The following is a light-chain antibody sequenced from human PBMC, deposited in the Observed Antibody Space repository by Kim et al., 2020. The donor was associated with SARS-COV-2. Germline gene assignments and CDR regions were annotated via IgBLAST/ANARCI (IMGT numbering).Light chain of an antibody. CDR1: NSNIGAGYD. J-gene: IGLJ2*01. V-gene: IGLV1-40*01. Sequence: QRVTISCTGSNSNIGAGYDVHWYQHLPGTAPNRLIYGNSNRPSGVPDRFSGSKSGTSASLAITGLQAEDEADYYCQSYDSTLTGVVFGGGTQLTVL. CDR3: QSYDSTLTGVV. CDR2: GNS.